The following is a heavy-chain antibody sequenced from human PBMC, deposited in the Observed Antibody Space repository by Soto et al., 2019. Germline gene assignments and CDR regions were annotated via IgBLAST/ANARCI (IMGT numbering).Heavy chain of an antibody. V-gene: IGHV1-18*01. CDR2: SSAYNGNT. D-gene: IGHD6-13*01. Sequence: QVQLVQSGAEVKNPGASVKVSCKTSGYTFISNGISWVRQAPGHGLEWRGWSSAYNGNTNYAQKFQDRVTMTRDTSTSTAYMELRSLRSDDTAVYYCVRDRGSSSWYEFDYWGQGTLVTVSS. CDR1: GYTFISNG. CDR3: VRDRGSSSWYEFDY. J-gene: IGHJ4*02.